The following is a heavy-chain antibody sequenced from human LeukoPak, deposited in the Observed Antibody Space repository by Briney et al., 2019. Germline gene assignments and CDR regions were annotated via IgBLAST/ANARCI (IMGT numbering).Heavy chain of an antibody. Sequence: GGSLRLSCAASGFTFSTYAMSWVRQAAGKGLEWVSLISGSGGGTYYADSVKGRFTISRDNAKNSLYLQMNSLRAEDTAVYYCARGPQGYCSGGSCYSDYWGQGTLVTVSS. D-gene: IGHD2-15*01. CDR3: ARGPQGYCSGGSCYSDY. CDR1: GFTFSTYA. V-gene: IGHV3-23*01. J-gene: IGHJ4*02. CDR2: ISGSGGGT.